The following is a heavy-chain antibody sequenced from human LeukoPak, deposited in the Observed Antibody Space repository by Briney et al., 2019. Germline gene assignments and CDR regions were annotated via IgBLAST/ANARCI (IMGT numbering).Heavy chain of an antibody. D-gene: IGHD2-2*01. CDR2: IYYSGST. CDR3: ARLPDCSSTSCYLPYNWFDP. V-gene: IGHV4-39*01. Sequence: WETLSLTCTVSGGSISSSSYYWGWIRQPPGKGLEWIGSIYYSGSTYYNPSLKSRVTISVDTSKNQFSLKLSSVTAADTAVYYCARLPDCSSTSCYLPYNWFDPWGQGTLVTVSS. CDR1: GGSISSSSYY. J-gene: IGHJ5*02.